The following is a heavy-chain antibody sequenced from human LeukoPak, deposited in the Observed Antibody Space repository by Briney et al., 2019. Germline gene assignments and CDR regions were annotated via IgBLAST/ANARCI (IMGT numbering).Heavy chain of an antibody. CDR2: IKSRADGGTT. CDR1: GFTFSNAW. J-gene: IGHJ4*02. Sequence: GESLTLSCSASGFTFSNAWMNWVRQAPGKGLEWVGRIKSRADGGTTDRAGPVKGRFTISRDDSKNTVYLQMNSLQTEDTAVYYCTTFVVRASGFFDSWGQGTLVTVSS. CDR3: TTFVVRASGFFDS. D-gene: IGHD3-10*01. V-gene: IGHV3-15*01.